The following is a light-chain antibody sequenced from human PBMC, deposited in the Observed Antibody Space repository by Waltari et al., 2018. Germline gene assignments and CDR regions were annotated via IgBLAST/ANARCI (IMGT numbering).Light chain of an antibody. V-gene: IGLV3-21*02. CDR3: QVCDTSGDPLVV. CDR2: DDS. CDR1: DIGSKI. Sequence: SYVLTQAPSVSVAPGQTARITCGGNDIGSKIVNWYQQQPGQAPVLVLYDDSDRPSGIPDRFSGSKSGNTATLTVSRVEVGDEGDYFCQVCDTSGDPLVVFGGGTKLTVL. J-gene: IGLJ2*01.